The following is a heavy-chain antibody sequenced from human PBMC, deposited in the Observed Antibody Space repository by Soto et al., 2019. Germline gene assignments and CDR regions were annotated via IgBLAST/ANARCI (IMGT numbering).Heavy chain of an antibody. CDR1: GGSISSDGYY. Sequence: SETLSLTCTVSGGSISSDGYYWSWIRQHPGKGLEWIGYIYYSGSTYYNPSLKSRVTISVDTSKNQFSLKLSSVTAADTSVYYCASRGDYWYFDLWGRGTLVTVSS. CDR2: IYYSGST. V-gene: IGHV4-31*03. CDR3: ASRGDYWYFDL. D-gene: IGHD2-21*01. J-gene: IGHJ2*01.